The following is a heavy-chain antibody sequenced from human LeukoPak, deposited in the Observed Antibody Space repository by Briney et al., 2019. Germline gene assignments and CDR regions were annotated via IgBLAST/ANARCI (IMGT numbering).Heavy chain of an antibody. J-gene: IGHJ4*02. CDR2: INSDGSSR. CDR1: GFTFSNYW. V-gene: IGHV3-74*01. CDR3: AREDYSSSSGREGY. D-gene: IGHD6-6*01. Sequence: GGSLRLSCAASGFTFSNYWMSWVRQAPGKGLVWVSRINSDGSSRHYADSVKGRFTISRDNAKNTLHLQMTSLRAEDTAVYYCAREDYSSSSGREGYWGQGTLVTVSS.